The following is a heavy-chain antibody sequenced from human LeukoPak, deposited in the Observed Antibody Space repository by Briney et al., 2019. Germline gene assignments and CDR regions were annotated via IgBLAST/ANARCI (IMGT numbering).Heavy chain of an antibody. Sequence: PWETLSLTCAVYGGSFSGYYWSWIRQPPGKGLEWIGEINHSGSTNYNPSLKSRVTISVDTTKNQFSLKLSSVTAADTAVYYCAREGRWLHDWGQGTLVTVSS. CDR3: AREGRWLHD. V-gene: IGHV4-34*01. J-gene: IGHJ4*02. CDR2: INHSGST. CDR1: GGSFSGYY. D-gene: IGHD5-24*01.